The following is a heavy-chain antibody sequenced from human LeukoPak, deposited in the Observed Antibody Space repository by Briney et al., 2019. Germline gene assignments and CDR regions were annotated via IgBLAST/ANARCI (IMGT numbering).Heavy chain of an antibody. V-gene: IGHV4-34*01. CDR3: ARACGYSYGRRYYFDY. D-gene: IGHD5-18*01. Sequence: SETLSLTCAVYGGSFSGYYWSWIRQPPGKGLEWIGEISHSGSTNYNPSLKSRVTISVDTSKNQFSLKLSSVTAADTAVYYCARACGYSYGRRYYFDYWGQGTLLTVSS. CDR1: GGSFSGYY. J-gene: IGHJ4*02. CDR2: ISHSGST.